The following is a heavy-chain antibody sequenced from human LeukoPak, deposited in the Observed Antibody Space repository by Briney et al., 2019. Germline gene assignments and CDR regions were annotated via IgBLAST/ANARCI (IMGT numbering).Heavy chain of an antibody. CDR3: AKHPSDIVVVPATGYAFDI. V-gene: IGHV3-23*01. CDR2: ISGSGGST. D-gene: IGHD2-2*01. CDR1: GFTFSSYA. J-gene: IGHJ3*02. Sequence: PGGSLRLSCAASGFTFSSYALSWVRQAPGKGLEWVSAISGSGGSTYYADSVKGRFTISRDNSKNTLYLQVNSLRAEDTAVYYCAKHPSDIVVVPATGYAFDIWGQGTMVTVSS.